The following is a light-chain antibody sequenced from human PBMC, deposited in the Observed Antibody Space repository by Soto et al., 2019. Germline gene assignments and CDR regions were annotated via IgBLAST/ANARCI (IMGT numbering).Light chain of an antibody. CDR1: QSVSSSY. J-gene: IGKJ1*01. CDR2: GAS. Sequence: EIVLTQSPGTLSLSPGERATLSCRASQSVSSSYLAWYQQKPGQAPRPLIYGASSRAIGIPDRFSGSGSGTDFTLTISRLELEDFAVYYCQQYGRSPWTFGQGTKVEIK. CDR3: QQYGRSPWT. V-gene: IGKV3-20*01.